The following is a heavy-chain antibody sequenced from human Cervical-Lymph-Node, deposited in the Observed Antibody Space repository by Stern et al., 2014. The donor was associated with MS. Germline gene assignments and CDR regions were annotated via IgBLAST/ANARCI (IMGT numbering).Heavy chain of an antibody. J-gene: IGHJ4*02. CDR2: INTYNGNP. CDR3: AREAAARSFDF. D-gene: IGHD6-6*01. Sequence: QLVESGVEVKQPGASVKVSCTASGYNFTNYGIKWVRQAPGQGLEWMGWINTYNGNPTYAQKFQGIVTMTTDTATNTAYLELMSLTQDDTAVFYCAREAAARSFDFWGQGTLVTVSS. CDR1: GYNFTNYG. V-gene: IGHV1-18*01.